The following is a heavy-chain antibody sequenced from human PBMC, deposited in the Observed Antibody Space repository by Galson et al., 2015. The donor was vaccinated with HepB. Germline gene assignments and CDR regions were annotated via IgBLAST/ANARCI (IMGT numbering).Heavy chain of an antibody. D-gene: IGHD4/OR15-4a*01. CDR2: IYYSGST. J-gene: IGHJ3*02. CDR1: GASISSYY. CDR3: ARHRAALYGAFPKGSFDI. Sequence: LTCTVSGASISSYYWSWIRQPPGKGLEWIGYIYYSGSTNYNPSLKSRVTISVDTSKNQFSLKLSSVTAADTAVYYCARHRAALYGAFPKGSFDIWGQGTMVTVSS. V-gene: IGHV4-59*08.